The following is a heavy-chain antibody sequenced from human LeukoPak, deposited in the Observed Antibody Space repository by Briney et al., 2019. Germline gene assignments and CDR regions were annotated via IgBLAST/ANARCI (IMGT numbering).Heavy chain of an antibody. J-gene: IGHJ4*02. CDR2: ISSSSTTI. D-gene: IGHD2-21*01. Sequence: GGSLRLSCAASGFTFSDYSMNWGRQAPGKGLEWVSYISSSSTTIFYADSVKGRFTISRDNAKNSLFLQMNGLRDEDTALYYCARERVIAAAGDGFDSWGQGTLVTVSS. CDR1: GFTFSDYS. V-gene: IGHV3-48*02. CDR3: ARERVIAAAGDGFDS.